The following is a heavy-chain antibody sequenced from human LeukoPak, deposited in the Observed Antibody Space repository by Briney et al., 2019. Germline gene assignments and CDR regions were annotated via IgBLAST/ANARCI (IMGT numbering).Heavy chain of an antibody. V-gene: IGHV4-4*07. CDR2: IYTSGSS. Sequence: SETLSLTCTVSGGSISSYYWSWIRQPAGKGLEWIGCIYTSGSSNYNPSLKSRVTMSVDTSKNQFSLKLSRVTAADTAVYCWARAGMTTVTDFDYGGQGTLVTVSS. D-gene: IGHD4-17*01. J-gene: IGHJ4*02. CDR3: ARAGMTTVTDFDY. CDR1: GGSISSYY.